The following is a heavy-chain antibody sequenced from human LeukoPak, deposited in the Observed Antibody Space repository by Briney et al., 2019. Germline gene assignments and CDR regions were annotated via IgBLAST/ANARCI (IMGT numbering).Heavy chain of an antibody. Sequence: GGSPRLSCAASGFTFSSYWMTWVRQAPGKGLEWVANIKQDGSERNYVDSVKGRFTISRDNAKNSLYLQMNTLRDEDTAVYHCATGAGCGYWGQGTLVTVSS. D-gene: IGHD6-19*01. CDR3: ATGAGCGY. J-gene: IGHJ4*02. CDR2: IKQDGSER. V-gene: IGHV3-7*03. CDR1: GFTFSSYW.